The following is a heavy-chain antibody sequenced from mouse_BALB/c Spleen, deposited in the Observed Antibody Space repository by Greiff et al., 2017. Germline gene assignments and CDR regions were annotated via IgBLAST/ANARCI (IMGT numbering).Heavy chain of an antibody. CDR2: ISYSGST. CDR1: GDSITSGY. CDR3: ARYIATDYYAMDY. V-gene: IGHV3-8*02. J-gene: IGHJ4*01. Sequence: EVKLVESGPSLVKPSQTLSLTCSVTGDSITSGYWNWIRKFPGNKLEYMGYISYSGSTYYNPSLKSRISITRDTSKNQYYLQLNSVTTEDTATYYCARYIATDYYAMDYWGQGTSVTVSS. D-gene: IGHD1-1*01.